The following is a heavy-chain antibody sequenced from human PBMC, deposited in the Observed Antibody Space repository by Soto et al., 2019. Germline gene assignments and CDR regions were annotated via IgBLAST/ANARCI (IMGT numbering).Heavy chain of an antibody. D-gene: IGHD2-15*01. CDR2: ISWNSGSI. CDR1: GFTFDDYA. CDR3: ARDRAYGGVRVVVVAATALGMDV. V-gene: IGHV3-9*01. J-gene: IGHJ6*02. Sequence: PGGSLRLSCAASGFTFDDYAMHWVRQAPGKGLEWVSGISWNSGSIGYADSVKGRFTISRDNAKNSLYLQMNSLRAEDTAVYYCARDRAYGGVRVVVVAATALGMDVWGQGTTVTVSS.